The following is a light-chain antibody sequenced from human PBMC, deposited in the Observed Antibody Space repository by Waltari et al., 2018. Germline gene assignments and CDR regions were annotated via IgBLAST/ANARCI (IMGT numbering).Light chain of an antibody. Sequence: QSALTQPASVSGSPGQSITISCTGTSRDVGSYNLVSWYPQHPGKAPKLMMYKVSKGPSGVSIGFSGSKSGNTASLTISGLQADDEADYYCCSYAGSSTYVFGTGTKVTVL. CDR3: CSYAGSSTYV. CDR1: SRDVGSYNL. J-gene: IGLJ1*01. CDR2: KVS. V-gene: IGLV2-23*02.